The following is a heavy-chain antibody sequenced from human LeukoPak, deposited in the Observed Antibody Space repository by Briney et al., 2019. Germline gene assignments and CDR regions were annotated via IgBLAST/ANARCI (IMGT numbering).Heavy chain of an antibody. Sequence: SETLSLTCTVSGGSISSYYWSWIRQPPGKGLEWIGYIYYSGSTNYNPSPKSRVTISVDTSKNQFSLKLSSVTAADTAVYYCARGRGVVVPAAIWFDPWGQGTLVTVSS. J-gene: IGHJ5*02. CDR1: GGSISSYY. V-gene: IGHV4-59*01. D-gene: IGHD2-2*01. CDR2: IYYSGST. CDR3: ARGRGVVVPAAIWFDP.